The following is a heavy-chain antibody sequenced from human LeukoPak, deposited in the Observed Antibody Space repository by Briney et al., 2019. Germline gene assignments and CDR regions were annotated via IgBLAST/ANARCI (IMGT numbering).Heavy chain of an antibody. Sequence: SETLSLTCAVYGGSFSGYYWSWIRQPPGKGLEWIGEINHSGSTNYNPSLKSRVTISVDTSKNQFSLKLSSVTAADTAVYYCARRAYYYDSSGPHFDYWGQGTLVTVSS. CDR3: ARRAYYYDSSGPHFDY. CDR2: INHSGST. CDR1: GGSFSGYY. V-gene: IGHV4-34*01. J-gene: IGHJ4*02. D-gene: IGHD3-22*01.